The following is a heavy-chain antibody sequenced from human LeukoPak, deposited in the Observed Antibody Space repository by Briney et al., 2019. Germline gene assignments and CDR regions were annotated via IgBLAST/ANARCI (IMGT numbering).Heavy chain of an antibody. Sequence: PSETLSLTCDVYGGSLSGYYWSWIRQSPEKGLQWIGEIGHSGTTNFNPSLKSRVSMSVDTSKNQFSLKLTSVTAADTAVYFCAREGRMNMGIEYWGQGTLVTVSS. CDR1: GGSLSGYY. D-gene: IGHD4/OR15-4a*01. V-gene: IGHV4-34*01. J-gene: IGHJ4*02. CDR2: IGHSGTT. CDR3: AREGRMNMGIEY.